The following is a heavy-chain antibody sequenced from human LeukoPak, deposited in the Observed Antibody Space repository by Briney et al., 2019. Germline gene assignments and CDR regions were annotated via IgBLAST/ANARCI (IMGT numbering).Heavy chain of an antibody. CDR2: IIPIFDTA. CDR1: GGTFSSYA. V-gene: IGHV1-69*13. J-gene: IGHJ6*03. CDR3: ARVAYSSSWYLSDYYYYYMDV. D-gene: IGHD6-13*01. Sequence: EASVKVSCKASGGTFSSYAISWVRQAPGQGLEWMGGIIPIFDTANYAQKFQGRVTITADESTSTAYMELSSLRSEDTAVYYCARVAYSSSWYLSDYYYYYMDVWGKGTTVTISS.